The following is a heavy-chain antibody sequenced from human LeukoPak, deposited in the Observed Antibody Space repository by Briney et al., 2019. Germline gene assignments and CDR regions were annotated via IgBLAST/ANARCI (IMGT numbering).Heavy chain of an antibody. J-gene: IGHJ4*02. Sequence: QPGGSLRLSCAASGFTFSSYGMHWVRQAPGKGLGWVAFIRYDGSNKYYADSVKGRFTISRDNSKNTLYLQMNSLRAEDTAVYYCAKDQTTGTTGLDYWGQGTLVTVSS. CDR1: GFTFSSYG. D-gene: IGHD1-1*01. CDR2: IRYDGSNK. CDR3: AKDQTTGTTGLDY. V-gene: IGHV3-30*02.